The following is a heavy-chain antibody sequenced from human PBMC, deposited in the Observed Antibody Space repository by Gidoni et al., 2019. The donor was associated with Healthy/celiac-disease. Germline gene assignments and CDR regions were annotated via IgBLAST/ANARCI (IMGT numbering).Heavy chain of an antibody. J-gene: IGHJ6*03. Sequence: EVQLLESGGGLVQPGGSLRLSCAASGFTFSSSAMSWVRQAPGKGLEWVSAMSGSGGSTYYADSVKGRFTISRDNSKNTLYLQMNSLRAEDTAVYYCAKDRGSSWDDYYYYYMDVWGKGTTVTVSS. CDR1: GFTFSSSA. CDR3: AKDRGSSWDDYYYYYMDV. D-gene: IGHD6-13*01. V-gene: IGHV3-23*01. CDR2: MSGSGGST.